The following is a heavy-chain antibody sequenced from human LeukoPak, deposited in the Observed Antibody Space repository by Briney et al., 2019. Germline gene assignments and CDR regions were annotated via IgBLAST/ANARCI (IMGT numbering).Heavy chain of an antibody. Sequence: GGSLRLSCAVSGFIVSSDYMSWVRQAPGKGLEWVSAISNNGGYTYYADSVQGRFTISRDNSKSTLCLQMNGLRAEDTAVYYCAKQLGYCSDGSCYFPYWGQGTLVTVSS. V-gene: IGHV3-23*01. CDR2: ISNNGGYT. J-gene: IGHJ4*02. CDR1: GFIVSSDY. CDR3: AKQLGYCSDGSCYFPY. D-gene: IGHD2-15*01.